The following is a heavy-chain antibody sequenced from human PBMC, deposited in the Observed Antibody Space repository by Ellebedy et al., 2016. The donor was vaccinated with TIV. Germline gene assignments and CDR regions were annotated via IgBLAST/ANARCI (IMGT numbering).Heavy chain of an antibody. V-gene: IGHV1-46*01. CDR3: ARTDYGDYAVYWYFAL. D-gene: IGHD4-17*01. Sequence: ASVKVSCKTSGYTFTNYYMYWVRQAPGQGLEWMGTINPSGGSTSYAQKFQGRVTMTRDTSTSTVYMELSSLRSEDTAVYYCARTDYGDYAVYWYFALWGRGTLVTVSS. CDR1: GYTFTNYY. CDR2: INPSGGST. J-gene: IGHJ2*01.